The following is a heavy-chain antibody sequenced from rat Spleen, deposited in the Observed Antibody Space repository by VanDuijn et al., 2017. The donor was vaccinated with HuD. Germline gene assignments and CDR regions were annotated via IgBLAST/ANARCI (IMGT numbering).Heavy chain of an antibody. CDR1: GFTFSNYY. Sequence: EVQLAESGGGLVQPGRSMKLSCTALGFTFSNYYMAWVRQAPTNGLEWVASISNGGGNTYYRDSVKGRFTISRDNAKSTLYLQMDSLRSEDTATYYCARPDYSRFDYWGQGVMVTVSS. V-gene: IGHV5-25*01. CDR2: ISNGGGNT. CDR3: ARPDYSRFDY. J-gene: IGHJ2*01. D-gene: IGHD1-2*01.